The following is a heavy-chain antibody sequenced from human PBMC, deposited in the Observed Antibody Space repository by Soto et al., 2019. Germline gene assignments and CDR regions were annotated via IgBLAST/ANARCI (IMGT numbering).Heavy chain of an antibody. Sequence: PSETLSLTCAVSGVSITTNGYSWSWIRQPPGKGLEWIGYIYPSGTIFYNPSLNSRVTISADTSNNQFSLKLTSVTAADTAVYFCDNYTDFAKYYFEYWGRGTLVTVSS. CDR2: IYPSGTI. CDR1: GVSITTNGYS. V-gene: IGHV4-30-2*01. D-gene: IGHD3-3*01. J-gene: IGHJ4*02. CDR3: DNYTDFAKYYFEY.